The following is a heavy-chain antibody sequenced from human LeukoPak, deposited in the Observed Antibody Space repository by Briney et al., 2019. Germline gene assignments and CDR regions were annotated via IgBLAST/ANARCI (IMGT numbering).Heavy chain of an antibody. CDR1: GYTFTSYG. Sequence: ASVTVSCKASGYTFTSYGISWVRQAPGQGLEWMGWISAYNGNTNYAQKLQGRVTMTTDTSTSTAYMELRSLRSDDTAVYYCARDVTGYSSSPDWFDPWGQGTLVTVSS. V-gene: IGHV1-18*01. J-gene: IGHJ5*02. D-gene: IGHD6-13*01. CDR3: ARDVTGYSSSPDWFDP. CDR2: ISAYNGNT.